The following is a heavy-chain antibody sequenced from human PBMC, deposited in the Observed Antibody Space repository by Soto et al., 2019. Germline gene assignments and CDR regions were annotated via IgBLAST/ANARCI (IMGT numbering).Heavy chain of an antibody. J-gene: IGHJ6*02. CDR2: IYPGDSDT. CDR3: ARDMGDSYYYGMDV. Sequence: GESLKISCKGSGYSFTSYWIGWVRQMPGKGLEWMGIIYPGDSDTRYSPSFQGQVIISRDNSKNTLYLQMNSLRAEDTAAYYCARDMGDSYYYGMDVWGQGTTVTVSS. CDR1: GYSFTSYW. V-gene: IGHV5-51*01. D-gene: IGHD2-21*02.